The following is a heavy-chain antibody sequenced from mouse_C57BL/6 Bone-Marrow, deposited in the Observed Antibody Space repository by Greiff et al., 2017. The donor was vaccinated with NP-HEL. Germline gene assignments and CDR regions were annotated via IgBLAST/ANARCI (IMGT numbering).Heavy chain of an antibody. CDR3: ARSGTGDYFDY. J-gene: IGHJ2*01. Sequence: QVHVKQSGAELVRPGTSVKMSCKASGYTFPNYWIGWAKQRPGHGLEWIGDIYPGGGYTNYNEKFKGKATLTADKSSSTAYMQFSSLTSEDSAIYYCARSGTGDYFDYWGQGTTLTVSS. CDR1: GYTFPNYW. D-gene: IGHD3-3*01. V-gene: IGHV1-63*01. CDR2: IYPGGGYT.